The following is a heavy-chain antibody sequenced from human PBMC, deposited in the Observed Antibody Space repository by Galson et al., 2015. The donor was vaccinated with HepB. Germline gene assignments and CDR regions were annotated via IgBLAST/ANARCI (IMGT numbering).Heavy chain of an antibody. D-gene: IGHD6-19*01. Sequence: SLRLSCAASGFTFGIQNMDWVRQAPGKGLEWVSYIVSSSTIIYYADSVKGRFTISRDNAKNSLFLQMSSLRDEDTAVYYCARGHYNSGWGLDYWGQGTLVTISS. V-gene: IGHV3-48*02. CDR2: IVSSSTII. J-gene: IGHJ4*02. CDR1: GFTFGIQN. CDR3: ARGHYNSGWGLDY.